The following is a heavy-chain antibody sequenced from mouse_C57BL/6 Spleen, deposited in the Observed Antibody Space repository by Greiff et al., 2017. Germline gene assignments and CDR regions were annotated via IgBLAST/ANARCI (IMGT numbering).Heavy chain of an antibody. CDR1: GFTFSDYG. D-gene: IGHD1-1*01. CDR2: ISSGSSTI. V-gene: IGHV5-17*01. CDR3: AKTSSHYAMDY. Sequence: DVKLVESGGGLVKPGGSLKLSCAASGFTFSDYGMHWVRQAPEKALEWVAYISSGSSTIYYADTVKGRFTISRDNAKNTLFLQMTSLRSEDTAMYYCAKTSSHYAMDYWGQGTSVTVSS. J-gene: IGHJ4*01.